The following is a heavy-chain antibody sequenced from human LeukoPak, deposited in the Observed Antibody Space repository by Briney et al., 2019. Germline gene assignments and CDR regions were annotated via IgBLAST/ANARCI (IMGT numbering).Heavy chain of an antibody. J-gene: IGHJ4*02. D-gene: IGHD3-22*01. V-gene: IGHV4-39*07. Sequence: SETLSLTCTVSGGSISSSGYYWGWIRQPPGKGLQWIGSIYSSGSTYYNPSLKSRVTISVDTSKNQFSLKLSSVTAADTAVYYCARGVVITTSCDYWGQGTLVTVPS. CDR3: ARGVVITTSCDY. CDR2: IYSSGST. CDR1: GGSISSSGYY.